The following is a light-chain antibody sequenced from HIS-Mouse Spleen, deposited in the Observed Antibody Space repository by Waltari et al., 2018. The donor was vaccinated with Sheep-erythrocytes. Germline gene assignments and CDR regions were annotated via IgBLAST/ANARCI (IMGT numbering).Light chain of an antibody. Sequence: SYELTQPPSVSVSPGQTASITCAGDKLGDKYACWYHQKPGQSPLLVIYQDSKRPPGIPERFSGSNSGNTATLTSGGTQAMDEADYYCQAWDSSTVVFGGGTKLTVL. CDR1: KLGDKY. V-gene: IGLV3-1*01. CDR2: QDS. J-gene: IGLJ2*01. CDR3: QAWDSSTVV.